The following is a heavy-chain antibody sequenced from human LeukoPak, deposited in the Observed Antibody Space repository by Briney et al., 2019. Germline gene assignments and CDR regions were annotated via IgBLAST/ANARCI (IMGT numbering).Heavy chain of an antibody. Sequence: ASVKVSCKASGYTFTGYYMHWVRQAPGQGLEWMGWINPNSGGTNYAQKFQGRVTMTRDTSISTAYMELSRLRSDDTAVYYCARDRDLYYYGSGSYYPFDYWGQGTLVAVSS. V-gene: IGHV1-2*02. CDR1: GYTFTGYY. J-gene: IGHJ4*02. D-gene: IGHD3-10*01. CDR2: INPNSGGT. CDR3: ARDRDLYYYGSGSYYPFDY.